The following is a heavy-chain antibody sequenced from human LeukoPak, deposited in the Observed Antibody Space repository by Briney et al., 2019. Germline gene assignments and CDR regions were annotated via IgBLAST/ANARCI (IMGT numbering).Heavy chain of an antibody. CDR1: GFTASSNY. J-gene: IGHJ4*02. Sequence: GGSLRLSGAASGFTASSNYMSWVRQAPGKGLEWVSVIYSGGSTYYADSVKGRFTISRDNSKNTLHLQMNSLRPEDTAVYYCARDLAVAGTRTFDYWGQGTLVTVSS. CDR2: IYSGGST. CDR3: ARDLAVAGTRTFDY. D-gene: IGHD6-19*01. V-gene: IGHV3-66*01.